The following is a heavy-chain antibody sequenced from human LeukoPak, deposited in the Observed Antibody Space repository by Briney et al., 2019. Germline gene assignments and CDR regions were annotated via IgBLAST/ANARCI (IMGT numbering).Heavy chain of an antibody. J-gene: IGHJ3*02. CDR3: AKSIGYGLIDI. D-gene: IGHD3-22*01. Sequence: PSETLSLTCTVSSGSISTSNYYWGWVRQPPGKALEWIGNIFYSGSTYYSPSLKSRVTISLDTSRNQFSLKLNSVTAADTAVYYRAKSIGYGLIDIWGQGTMVTVSS. CDR2: IFYSGST. V-gene: IGHV4-39*07. CDR1: SGSISTSNYY.